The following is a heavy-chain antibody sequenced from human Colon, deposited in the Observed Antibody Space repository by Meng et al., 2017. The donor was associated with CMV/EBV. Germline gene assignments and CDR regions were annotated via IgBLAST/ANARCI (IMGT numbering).Heavy chain of an antibody. V-gene: IGHV3-21*01. CDR3: ARDSSSSSSFDY. J-gene: IGHJ4*02. CDR2: ISSSSYI. D-gene: IGHD6-6*01. CDR1: GFIFSGYS. Sequence: ESLKISCGASGFIFSGYSMNWVRQAPGKGLEWVSSISSSSYIYYADSVKGRFTISRDNAKNSLYLQMNSLRAEDTAVYYCARDSSSSSSFDYWGQGTLVTVSS.